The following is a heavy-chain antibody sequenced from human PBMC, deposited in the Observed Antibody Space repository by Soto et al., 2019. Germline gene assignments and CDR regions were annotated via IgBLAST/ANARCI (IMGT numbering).Heavy chain of an antibody. V-gene: IGHV4-59*01. CDR2: IYYTGST. CDR3: ARVVGSWQPFYY. J-gene: IGHJ4*02. CDR1: GGSIRSYN. Sequence: SETLSLTWTVSGGSIRSYNGSVSRQPPGKGLEWIGYIYYTGSTNYIPSLKSRVSMSVDTSKNRFSLKLSSVTAADTAVYYCARVVGSWQPFYYWGQGTLVTVSS. D-gene: IGHD6-13*01.